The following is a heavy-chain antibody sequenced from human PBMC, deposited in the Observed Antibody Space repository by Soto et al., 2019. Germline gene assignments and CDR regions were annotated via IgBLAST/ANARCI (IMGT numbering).Heavy chain of an antibody. J-gene: IGHJ6*03. CDR3: ARESGGATATLDYYYFYMDV. Sequence: QVQLVQSGAEVRKPGASVTVSCRSSGDSLNDYYIHWVRQAPGQGSGWMGWINPNGGVTKYAQKFQGWVIMTRDTSIRTVYMQLSRLRSDDTAVYYCARESGGATATLDYYYFYMDVWGTGTGVTVSS. V-gene: IGHV1-2*04. CDR1: GDSLNDYY. D-gene: IGHD5-12*01. CDR2: INPNGGVT.